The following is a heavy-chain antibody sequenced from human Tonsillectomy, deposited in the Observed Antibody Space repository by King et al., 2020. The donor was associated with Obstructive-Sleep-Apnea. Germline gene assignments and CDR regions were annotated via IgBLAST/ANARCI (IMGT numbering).Heavy chain of an antibody. CDR2: VFHTGSA. D-gene: IGHD6-13*01. CDR1: GGSISSYF. V-gene: IGHV4-59*08. Sequence: VQLQESGPGLVKPSETLSLTCSVSGGSISSYFWSWIRQAPGKGLEWIGYVFHTGSAKYNPSLQSRVSISVETSRNQFSLKLTSVSAADTAVYYCARGVAATGYFDYWGQGTLVTVYS. CDR3: ARGVAATGYFDY. J-gene: IGHJ4*02.